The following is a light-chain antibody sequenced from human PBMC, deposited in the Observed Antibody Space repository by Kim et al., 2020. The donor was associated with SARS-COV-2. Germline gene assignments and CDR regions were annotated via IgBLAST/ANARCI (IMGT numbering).Light chain of an antibody. CDR1: SNIVGNQG. CDR2: RNN. Sequence: QAGLTQPPSVSKGLRQTATLTCTGNSNIVGNQGAAWLQQHQGHPPKLLSYRNNNRPSWISERFSASRSGNTASLTITGLQPEDEADYYCSALDSSLSARVFGGGTQLTVL. J-gene: IGLJ3*02. V-gene: IGLV10-54*02. CDR3: SALDSSLSARV.